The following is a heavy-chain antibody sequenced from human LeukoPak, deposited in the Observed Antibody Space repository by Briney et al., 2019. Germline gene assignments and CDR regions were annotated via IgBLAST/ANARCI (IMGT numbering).Heavy chain of an antibody. CDR3: ARVSGYCSAGSCYSSTFDS. D-gene: IGHD2-15*01. CDR2: ILYSGSP. CDR1: GDSFVRSIFY. V-gene: IGHV4-39*01. J-gene: IGHJ4*02. Sequence: PSETLSPTCTVSGDSFVRSIFYWGWIRPPPGKGLEGIWGILYSGSPYYNPSLKSRVSISADTSKNQFSLKVTSVTATDTSMYYCARVSGYCSAGSCYSSTFDSWGQGTLVTVSS.